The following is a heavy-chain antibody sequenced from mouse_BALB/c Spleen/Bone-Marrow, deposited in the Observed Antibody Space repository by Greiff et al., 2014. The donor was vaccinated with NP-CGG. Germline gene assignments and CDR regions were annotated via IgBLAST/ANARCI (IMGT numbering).Heavy chain of an antibody. CDR1: GYSIASDYA. V-gene: IGHV3-2*02. J-gene: IGHJ1*01. CDR2: IRYSGST. Sequence: EVKLQESGPGLVKPSQSLSLTCTVTGYSIASDYAWNWIRQFPGNKLEWMGYIRYSGSTSYTPSLKSRISITRDTSKNQFFLQLNSVTTEDTATFYCARSVVATRNFDVWGAGTTVTVSS. CDR3: ARSVVATRNFDV. D-gene: IGHD1-1*01.